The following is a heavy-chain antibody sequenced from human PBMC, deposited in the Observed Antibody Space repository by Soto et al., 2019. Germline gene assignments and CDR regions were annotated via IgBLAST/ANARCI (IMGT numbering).Heavy chain of an antibody. J-gene: IGHJ5*02. CDR1: GGSVSSGSYY. V-gene: IGHV4-61*01. Sequence: QVQLQESGPGLVKPSETLSLTCTVSGGSVSSGSYYWSWIRQPPGKGLEWIGYIYYSGSTNYNPSRKGRVTISVDTSKNQFSLKLSSVTAADTAVYYCARADVLRYFDWLPQYNWFDPWGQGTLVTVSS. CDR2: IYYSGST. D-gene: IGHD3-9*01. CDR3: ARADVLRYFDWLPQYNWFDP.